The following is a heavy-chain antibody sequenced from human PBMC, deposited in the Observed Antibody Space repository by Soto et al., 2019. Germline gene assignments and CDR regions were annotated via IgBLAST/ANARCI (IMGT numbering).Heavy chain of an antibody. J-gene: IGHJ4*02. CDR3: AREIEVAGSRSFDY. V-gene: IGHV1-2*02. CDR2: INPSGGRT. D-gene: IGHD6-19*01. CDR1: GYTFTHHY. Sequence: ASVKVSCKASGYTFTHHYIHWVRQAPGQGLDWVGVINPSGGRTNYAQKFQGRVTLTWDTSISTAYMDLSRLRSDDTAVYYCAREIEVAGSRSFDYWGQGTRVTVSS.